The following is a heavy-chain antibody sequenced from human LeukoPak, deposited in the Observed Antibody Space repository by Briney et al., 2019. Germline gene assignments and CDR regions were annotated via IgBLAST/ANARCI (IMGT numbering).Heavy chain of an antibody. J-gene: IGHJ4*02. Sequence: GGSLRLSCAASGFTFSSYGMHWVRQAPGKGLEWVAVISYDGSNKYYADSVKGRFTISRDNSKNTLYLQMNSLRAVDTAVYYCAKLVGSTSNFDYWGQGTLVTVSS. CDR2: ISYDGSNK. CDR3: AKLVGSTSNFDY. V-gene: IGHV3-30*18. D-gene: IGHD6-25*01. CDR1: GFTFSSYG.